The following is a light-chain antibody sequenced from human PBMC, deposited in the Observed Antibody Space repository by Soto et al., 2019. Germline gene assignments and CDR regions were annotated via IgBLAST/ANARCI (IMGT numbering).Light chain of an antibody. V-gene: IGKV3-20*01. J-gene: IGKJ2*01. CDR1: HNISSTY. Sequence: EVVLTQSPGTLSLSPGEGATLSCRASHNISSTYLAWYQQKPGQAPRLLIYGASSRATGIPDRFSGSGSETDFTLTVSRLEPEDFAVFYCQHYGSSMYTFGQGTRLDIK. CDR2: GAS. CDR3: QHYGSSMYT.